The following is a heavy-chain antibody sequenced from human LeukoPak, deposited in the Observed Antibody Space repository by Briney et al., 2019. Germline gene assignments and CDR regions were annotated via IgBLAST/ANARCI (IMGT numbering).Heavy chain of an antibody. D-gene: IGHD1-7*01. Sequence: GGSLRLSRAASGFTFADYAMHCVRQGPGKGLEWVSGITWNSGTIGYADSVKGRFTISRDNAKNSLYLQMNSLRAEDTALYYCAKDVTGTGAFDIWGQGTMVTVSS. CDR2: ITWNSGTI. CDR1: GFTFADYA. CDR3: AKDVTGTGAFDI. V-gene: IGHV3-9*01. J-gene: IGHJ3*02.